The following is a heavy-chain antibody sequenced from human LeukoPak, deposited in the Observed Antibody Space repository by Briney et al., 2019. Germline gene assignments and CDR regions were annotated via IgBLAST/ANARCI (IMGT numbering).Heavy chain of an antibody. D-gene: IGHD5-18*01. CDR3: ARNTAMAAYYYGMDV. CDR2: ISSSGSTK. V-gene: IGHV3-11*04. Sequence: PGGSLRLSCAASGFTLSDYYMSWIRQAPGKGLEWVSYISSSGSTKYYADSVKGRFTISRDNAKNSLYLQMNSLRAEDTAVYYCARNTAMAAYYYGMDVWGQGTTVTVSS. J-gene: IGHJ6*02. CDR1: GFTLSDYY.